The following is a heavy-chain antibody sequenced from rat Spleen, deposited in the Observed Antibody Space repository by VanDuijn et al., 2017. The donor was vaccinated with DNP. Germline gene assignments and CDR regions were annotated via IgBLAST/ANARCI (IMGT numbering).Heavy chain of an antibody. CDR1: GFSFNDYW. Sequence: EVKLVESGGGLVQPGRSLQLSCAASGFSFNDYWMGWVRQAPGKGLEWIGQINKDSNTINYTPSLEDKFTISRDNAQNTLFLQMNKLGSEDTAIYYCAKGPNYGGYSDYFDYWGQGTLLTVSS. J-gene: IGHJ3*01. CDR2: INKDSNTI. V-gene: IGHV4-2*01. CDR3: AKGPNYGGYSDYFDY. D-gene: IGHD1-11*01.